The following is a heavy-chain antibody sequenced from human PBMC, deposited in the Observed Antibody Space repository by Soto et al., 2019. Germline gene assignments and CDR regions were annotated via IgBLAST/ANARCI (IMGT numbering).Heavy chain of an antibody. V-gene: IGHV1-69*13. D-gene: IGHD3-9*01. J-gene: IGHJ6*02. CDR3: ARARGLVIRGYYGMDV. Sequence: SVKVSCKASGGTFSSYAISWVRQAPGQGLEWMGGIIPIFGTANYAQKFQGRVTITADESTSTAYMELSSLRSEDTAVYYCARARGLVIRGYYGMDVWGQGTTVTVSS. CDR2: IIPIFGTA. CDR1: GGTFSSYA.